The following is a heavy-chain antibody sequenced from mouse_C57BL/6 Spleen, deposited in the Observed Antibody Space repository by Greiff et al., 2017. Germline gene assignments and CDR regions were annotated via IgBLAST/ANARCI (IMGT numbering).Heavy chain of an antibody. CDR2: ITHSGKN. CDR3: AGDRDGDDYFDV. D-gene: IGHD2-2*01. J-gene: IGHJ1*03. Sequence: VKLVESGPGLVKPSQSLSLTCSFSGFPITSGYYWFWIRQSPGKLLEWVGYITHSGKNYYNPSLPSPISITRDTYKNQFFLQLKSVTTENTAMYYCAGDRDGDDYFDVWGTGTTVTVSS. CDR1: GFPITSGYY. V-gene: IGHV12-3*01.